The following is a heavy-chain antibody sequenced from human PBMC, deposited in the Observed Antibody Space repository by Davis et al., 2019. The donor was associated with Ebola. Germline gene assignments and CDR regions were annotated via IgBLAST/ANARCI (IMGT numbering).Heavy chain of an antibody. D-gene: IGHD6-6*01. V-gene: IGHV3-33*01. CDR2: IWYDGSNK. Sequence: GESLKISCAASGFTFSSYGMHWVRQAPGKGLEWVAVIWYDGSNKYYADSVKGRFTISRDNSKNTLYLQMNSLRAEDTAVYYCARSRVSSGVRFDYWGQGTLVTVSS. J-gene: IGHJ4*02. CDR3: ARSRVSSGVRFDY. CDR1: GFTFSSYG.